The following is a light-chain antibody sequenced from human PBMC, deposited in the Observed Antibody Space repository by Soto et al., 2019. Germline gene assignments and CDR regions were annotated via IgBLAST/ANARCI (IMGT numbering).Light chain of an antibody. CDR2: YDD. CDR1: SSNIGNNA. V-gene: IGLV1-36*01. CDR3: AAWDDRLNGAV. Sequence: QSVLTQPPSVSEAPRQRVTISCSGSSSNIGNNAVNWYQQLPGKAPKLLIYYDDLLPSGVSDRFSGSKSGTSASLAISGLQSEDEADYYCAAWDDRLNGAVFGGGTKLTVL. J-gene: IGLJ3*02.